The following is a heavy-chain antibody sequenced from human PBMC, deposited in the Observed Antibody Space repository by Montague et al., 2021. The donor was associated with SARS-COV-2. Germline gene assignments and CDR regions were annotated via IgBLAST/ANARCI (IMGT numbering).Heavy chain of an antibody. V-gene: IGHV3-30*09. CDR2: ISYDGSNK. CDR3: VRASLIKARIAVAGTTVY. Sequence: SLRLSCAASGFTFNNYAMHWVRQAPGKGLEWVAIISYDGSNKYYADSVKRRFAISRDNSKNTLYLQMNSLRAGDTAVYYCVRASLIKARIAVAGTTVYWGQGTLVTISS. D-gene: IGHD6-19*01. CDR1: GFTFNNYA. J-gene: IGHJ4*02.